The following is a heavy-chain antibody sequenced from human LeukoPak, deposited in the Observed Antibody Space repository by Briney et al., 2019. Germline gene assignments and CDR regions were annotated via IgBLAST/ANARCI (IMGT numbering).Heavy chain of an antibody. D-gene: IGHD1-1*01. V-gene: IGHV4-39*01. Sequence: PSETLSLTCTVSGGSISSNTHYWGWIRQPPGTGLEWIGSINYGGTTHYNPSLKSRVTISIDTSKNQFSLKLRSVTAADTAVYHCARRAYSAAYWKHFDYWGQGTLVTVSS. J-gene: IGHJ4*02. CDR1: GGSISSNTHY. CDR3: ARRAYSAAYWKHFDY. CDR2: INYGGTT.